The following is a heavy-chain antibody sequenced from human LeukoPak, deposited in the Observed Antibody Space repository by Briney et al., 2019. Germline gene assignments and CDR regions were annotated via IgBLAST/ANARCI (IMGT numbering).Heavy chain of an antibody. D-gene: IGHD6-19*01. CDR2: INSNSGDT. J-gene: IGHJ4*02. CDR1: GYTFTNYY. CDR3: AREDLISSGWSDKDY. Sequence: ASVKVSCKASGYTFTNYYIHWVRQAPGQGLEWMGWINSNSGDTNYAQKFQGRVTMTRDTSISTAYMELSRLRSDDTAVYYCAREDLISSGWSDKDYWGQGTLVTVSS. V-gene: IGHV1-2*02.